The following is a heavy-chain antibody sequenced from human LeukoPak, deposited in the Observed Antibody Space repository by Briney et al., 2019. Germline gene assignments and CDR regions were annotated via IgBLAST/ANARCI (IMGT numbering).Heavy chain of an antibody. CDR1: GFIFSDYY. CDR3: ARGAARLRGFGNYYYYYYMDV. V-gene: IGHV3-11*01. Sequence: GGSLRLSCAASGFIFSDYYMSWIRQAPGKGLEWISYISSSGETMYYADSVKGRFTTSRDNAKKSLYLQMNSLRAEDTALYYCARGAARLRGFGNYYYYYYMDVWGKGTTVTVSS. D-gene: IGHD6-6*01. CDR2: ISSSGETM. J-gene: IGHJ6*03.